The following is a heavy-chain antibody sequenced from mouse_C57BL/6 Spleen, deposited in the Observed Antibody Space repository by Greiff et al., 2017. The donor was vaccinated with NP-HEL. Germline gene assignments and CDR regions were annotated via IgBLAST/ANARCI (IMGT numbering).Heavy chain of an antibody. Sequence: EVQLVESGGGLVKPGGSLKLSCAASGFTFSSYTMSWVRQTPEQRLEWVATISGGGGNTYYPDSVKGRFTISRDNAKNTLYLQMSSLRSEDTALYYCAREFFAYWGQGTLVTVSA. V-gene: IGHV5-9*01. CDR2: ISGGGGNT. CDR3: AREFFAY. J-gene: IGHJ3*01. CDR1: GFTFSSYT.